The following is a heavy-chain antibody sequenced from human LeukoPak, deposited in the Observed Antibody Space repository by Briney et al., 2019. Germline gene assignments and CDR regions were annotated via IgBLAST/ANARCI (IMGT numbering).Heavy chain of an antibody. CDR1: GFTFRDSA. CDR2: ISFSGDNT. V-gene: IGHV3-23*01. CDR3: ARRISGSQNDY. Sequence: GGSLRLSCAASGFTFRDSAMTWVRQAPGKGLEWVSLISFSGDNTYYRDSVKGRFTISRDNSKDTLYLQMNSLRADDTAVYYCARRISGSQNDYWGQGTLVTVSS. J-gene: IGHJ4*02. D-gene: IGHD3-10*01.